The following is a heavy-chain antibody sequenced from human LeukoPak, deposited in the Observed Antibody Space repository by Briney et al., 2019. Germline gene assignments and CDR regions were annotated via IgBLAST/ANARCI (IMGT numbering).Heavy chain of an antibody. D-gene: IGHD3-10*01. Sequence: GGSPRLSCAASGFTFSSYWMSWVRQAPGKGLEWVANIKQDGSEKYYVDSVKGRFTVSRDNAKNSLYLQMNSLRAEDTAVYYCAKADYYGSGSYLPDIWGQGTMVTVSS. CDR1: GFTFSSYW. CDR2: IKQDGSEK. V-gene: IGHV3-7*01. CDR3: AKADYYGSGSYLPDI. J-gene: IGHJ3*02.